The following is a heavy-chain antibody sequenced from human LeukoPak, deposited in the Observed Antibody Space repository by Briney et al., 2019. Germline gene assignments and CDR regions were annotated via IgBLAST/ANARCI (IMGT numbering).Heavy chain of an antibody. V-gene: IGHV4-4*02. Sequence: SETLSLTCTVSGGSISSSNWWSWVRQPPGKGLEWIGEIYHSGSTNYNPSLKSRVTISVDKSKNQFSLKLSSVTAADTAVYYCARFGSKEDSGYYFDYWGQGTLVTVSS. J-gene: IGHJ4*02. CDR1: GGSISSSNW. CDR3: ARFGSKEDSGYYFDY. D-gene: IGHD3-22*01. CDR2: IYHSGST.